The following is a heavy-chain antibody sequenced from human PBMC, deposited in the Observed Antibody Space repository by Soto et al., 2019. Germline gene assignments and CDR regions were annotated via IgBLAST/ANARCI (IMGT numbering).Heavy chain of an antibody. J-gene: IGHJ3*02. Sequence: SGPTLVNPTETLTLTCTVSGFSLSNARMGVSWIRQPPGKALEWLAHIFSNDEKSYSTSLKSRRTISKDTSKSQVVLTMTNMDPVDTATYYCARRGDYIRAAFDIWGQGTMVPVSS. V-gene: IGHV2-26*01. D-gene: IGHD4-17*01. CDR2: IFSNDEK. CDR3: ARRGDYIRAAFDI. CDR1: GFSLSNARMG.